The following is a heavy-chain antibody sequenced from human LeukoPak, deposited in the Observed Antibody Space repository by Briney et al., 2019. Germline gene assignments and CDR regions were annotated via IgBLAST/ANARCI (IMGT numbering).Heavy chain of an antibody. CDR1: GFTFSSYA. D-gene: IGHD5-24*01. CDR2: ISYDGSNK. J-gene: IGHJ4*02. V-gene: IGHV3-30-3*01. CDR3: ARDLEMATITLIDY. Sequence: RGSLRLSCAASGFTFSSYAMHWVRQAPGKGLEWVAVISYDGSNKYYADSVKGRFTISRDNSKNTLYLQMNSLRAEDTAVYYCARDLEMATITLIDYWGQGTLVTVSS.